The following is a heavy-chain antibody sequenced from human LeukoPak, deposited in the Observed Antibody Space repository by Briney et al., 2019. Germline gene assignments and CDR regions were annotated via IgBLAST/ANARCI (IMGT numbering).Heavy chain of an antibody. CDR1: GYTFTGYY. V-gene: IGHV1-2*06. J-gene: IGHJ4*02. Sequence: VASVKVSCKASGYTFTGYYMHWVRQAPGQGLEWIGRITPNSGGTNYAQKFQGRVIMTRDTSISTAYMELSRLRSDDTAVYYCARGTTVIQTLDYWGQGTLVTVSS. D-gene: IGHD4-17*01. CDR3: ARGTTVIQTLDY. CDR2: ITPNSGGT.